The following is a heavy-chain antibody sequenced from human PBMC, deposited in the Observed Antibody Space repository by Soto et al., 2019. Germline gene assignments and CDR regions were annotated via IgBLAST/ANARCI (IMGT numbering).Heavy chain of an antibody. CDR1: GYTFTSYG. CDR2: ISAYNGNT. Sequence: GASVKVSCKASGYTFTSYGISWVRQAPGQGLEWMGWISAYNGNTNYAQKLQGRVTMTTDTSTSTAYMELRSLRSDDTAVYYCARDRWFGELFLNFDYWGQGTLVTVSS. D-gene: IGHD3-10*01. V-gene: IGHV1-18*01. CDR3: ARDRWFGELFLNFDY. J-gene: IGHJ4*02.